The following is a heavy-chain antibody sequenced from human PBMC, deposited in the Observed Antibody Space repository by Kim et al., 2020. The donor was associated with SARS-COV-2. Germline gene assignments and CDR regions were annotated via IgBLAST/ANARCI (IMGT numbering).Heavy chain of an antibody. CDR1: GFTFSGSA. J-gene: IGHJ6*02. CDR2: IRSKANSYAT. D-gene: IGHD6-19*01. V-gene: IGHV3-73*01. CDR3: TRLEIIAVAGTSGDYYYYYGMDV. Sequence: GGSLRLSCAASGFTFSGSAMHWVRQASGKGLEWVGRIRSKANSYATAYAASVKGRFTISRDDSKNTAYLQMNSLKTEDTAVYYCTRLEIIAVAGTSGDYYYYYGMDVWGQGTTVTVSS.